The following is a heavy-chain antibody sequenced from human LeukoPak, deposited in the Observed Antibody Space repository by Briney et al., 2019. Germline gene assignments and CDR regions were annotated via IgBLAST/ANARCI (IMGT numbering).Heavy chain of an antibody. CDR3: AKSLPGNYYDSSGYYPFATYFDY. CDR1: GFTFSSYA. Sequence: GGSLRLSCAASGFTFSSYAMSWVRQAPGKGLEWVSAISGSGGSTYYADSVKGRFTISRDNSKNTLYLQMNSLRAEDTAVYYCAKSLPGNYYDSSGYYPFATYFDYWGQGTLVTVSS. D-gene: IGHD3-22*01. V-gene: IGHV3-23*01. CDR2: ISGSGGST. J-gene: IGHJ4*02.